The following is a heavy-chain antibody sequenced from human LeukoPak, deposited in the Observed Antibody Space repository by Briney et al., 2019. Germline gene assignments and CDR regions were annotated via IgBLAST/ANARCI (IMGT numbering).Heavy chain of an antibody. D-gene: IGHD3-10*01. Sequence: SETLSLTCTVSGGSISSYYWSWIRQPAGKGLEWIGRIYTSGSTNYNPSLKSRVTMSVDTSKNQFSLKLSSVTAADTAVYHCARVKGMVRGVIMFLPDVGAFDIWGQGTMVTVSS. V-gene: IGHV4-4*07. CDR1: GGSISSYY. CDR3: ARVKGMVRGVIMFLPDVGAFDI. J-gene: IGHJ3*02. CDR2: IYTSGST.